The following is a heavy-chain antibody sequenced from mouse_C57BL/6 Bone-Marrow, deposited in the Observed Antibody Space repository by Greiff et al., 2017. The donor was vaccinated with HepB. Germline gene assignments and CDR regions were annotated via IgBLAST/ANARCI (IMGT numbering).Heavy chain of an antibody. CDR2: IDPETGGT. J-gene: IGHJ4*01. CDR3: TRNNYGNAMDY. D-gene: IGHD1-1*01. V-gene: IGHV1-15*01. Sequence: VQLQHSGAELVRPGASVTLSCKASGYTFTDYEMHWVKQTPVHGLEWIGAIDPETGGTAYNQKFKGKAILTADKSSSTAYMELRSLTSEDSAVYYCTRNNYGNAMDYWGQGTSVTVSS. CDR1: GYTFTDYE.